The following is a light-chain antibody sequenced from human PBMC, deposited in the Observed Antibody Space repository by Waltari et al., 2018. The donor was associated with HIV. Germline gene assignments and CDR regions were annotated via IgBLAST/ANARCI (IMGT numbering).Light chain of an antibody. V-gene: IGLV2-14*01. Sequence: QSALTQPASVSGSPGQSITISCTGTSSDVGGYNYVSWYQQHPGKAPKLMIYEVSSRPSGVSNRFSCSKSGNTASLTISGLQAEDEADYYCSSYISSSTLLFGGGTKLTVL. J-gene: IGLJ2*01. CDR3: SSYISSSTLL. CDR1: SSDVGGYNY. CDR2: EVS.